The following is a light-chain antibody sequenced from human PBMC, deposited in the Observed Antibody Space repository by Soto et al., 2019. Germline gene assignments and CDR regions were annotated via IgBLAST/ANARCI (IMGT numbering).Light chain of an antibody. CDR2: GAS. V-gene: IGKV3-20*01. Sequence: EIVLTQSPGTLSLSPGERATLSCRASQSFSNNYLAWYQQKPGQAPRLLIYGASNRATGIPDRFSGSGSGTDFTLTISRLEPPDFAVYYCQQYGSSGTFGQGTKVDIK. CDR3: QQYGSSGT. CDR1: QSFSNNY. J-gene: IGKJ1*01.